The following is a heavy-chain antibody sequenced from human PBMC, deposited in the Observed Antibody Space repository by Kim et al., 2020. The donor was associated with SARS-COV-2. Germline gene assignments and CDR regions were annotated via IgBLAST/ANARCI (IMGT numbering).Heavy chain of an antibody. D-gene: IGHD2-21*01. CDR2: TA. V-gene: IGHV1-69*01. CDR3: ASQIVNGMDV. J-gene: IGHJ6*02. Sequence: TANYAQKFQGRVTITADESTSTAYMELSSLRAEDTAVYYCASQIVNGMDVWGQGTTVTVSS.